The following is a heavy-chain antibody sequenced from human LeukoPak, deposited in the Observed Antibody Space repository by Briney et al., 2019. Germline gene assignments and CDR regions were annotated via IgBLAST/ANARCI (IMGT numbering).Heavy chain of an antibody. J-gene: IGHJ4*02. Sequence: SETLSLTCTVSGGSISSYYWSWLRQPPGKGLEWIGYIYYSGSTNYNPSLKSRVTISVDTSKNQFSLKLSSVTAADTAVYYCARVVAARVPFDYWGQGTLVTASS. V-gene: IGHV4-59*08. CDR2: IYYSGST. CDR1: GGSISSYY. D-gene: IGHD6-6*01. CDR3: ARVVAARVPFDY.